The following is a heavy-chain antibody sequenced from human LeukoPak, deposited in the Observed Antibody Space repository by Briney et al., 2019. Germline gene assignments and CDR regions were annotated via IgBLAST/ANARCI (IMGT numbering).Heavy chain of an antibody. Sequence: GASVKVSCKASGYTFSGYYMHWVRQPPGQGLEWMGLSNPNSGGTNYAQKFQGSVTITTDDSISTPYLELSRLRSDDTAVYYCARAADYGDYNIWGQGTMATVSS. CDR3: ARAADYGDYNI. CDR2: SNPNSGGT. J-gene: IGHJ3*02. V-gene: IGHV1-2*06. D-gene: IGHD4-17*01. CDR1: GYTFSGYY.